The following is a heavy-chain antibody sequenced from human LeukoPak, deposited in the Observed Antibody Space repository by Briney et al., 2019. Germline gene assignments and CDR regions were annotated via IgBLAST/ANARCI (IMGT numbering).Heavy chain of an antibody. CDR2: ITGSGGTT. V-gene: IGHV3-23*01. Sequence: GGSLRLSCATSGFTFSSYAMSWVRQAPGKGLEWVSAITGSGGTTSYADSVKGRFTISRDNSKNTLYLLMNSLIPEDTAVYYCAREVISIPSYFDSWGQGTLVTVSS. D-gene: IGHD2-21*01. CDR1: GFTFSSYA. CDR3: AREVISIPSYFDS. J-gene: IGHJ4*02.